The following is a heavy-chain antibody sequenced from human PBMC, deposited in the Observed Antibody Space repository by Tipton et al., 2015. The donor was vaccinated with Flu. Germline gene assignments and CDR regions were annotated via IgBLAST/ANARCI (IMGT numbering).Heavy chain of an antibody. J-gene: IGHJ5*02. CDR1: GFTFSSDA. Sequence: SLRLSCTDSGFTFSSDAMTWVRQAPGKGLEWVSTISGGGGSRYYADSVKGRFTISRDNSENTLYLQMNSLRAEDTAVYYCARCLGSFDFWNGSDLWGQGTRVTVSS. CDR2: ISGGGGSR. CDR3: ARCLGSFDFWNGSDL. D-gene: IGHD3-3*01. V-gene: IGHV3-23*01.